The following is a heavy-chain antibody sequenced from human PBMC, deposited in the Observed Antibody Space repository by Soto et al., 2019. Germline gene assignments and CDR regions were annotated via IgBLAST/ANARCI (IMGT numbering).Heavy chain of an antibody. CDR1: GFTFSSYS. CDR3: ASEWLVVEVGGA. Sequence: EVQLVESGGGLVKPGGSLRLSCAASGFTFSSYSMNWVRQAPGKGLEWVSSISSSSSYIYYADSVKGRFTISRDNAKNSLYLQMNSLRAEDTAVYYCASEWLVVEVGGAWGQGTLVTVSS. CDR2: ISSSSSYI. V-gene: IGHV3-21*01. J-gene: IGHJ5*02. D-gene: IGHD2-21*01.